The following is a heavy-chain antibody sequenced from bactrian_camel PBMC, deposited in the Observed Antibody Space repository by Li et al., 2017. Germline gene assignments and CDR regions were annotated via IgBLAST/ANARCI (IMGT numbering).Heavy chain of an antibody. CDR1: GYTYNRYC. CDR2: IDADSSI. D-gene: IGHD2*01. J-gene: IGHJ4*01. CDR3: AAVRLGLLCDLRDSVPDY. Sequence: DVQLVESGGGSVEAGGSLTLTCVASGYTYNRYCMGWFRLAPGKEREGVAGIDADSSIRYAEYVKGRFTISRDNAKNTVYLQMNSLRPEDTAMYSCAAVRLGLLCDLRDSVPDYWGQGTQVTVS. V-gene: IGHV3S10*01.